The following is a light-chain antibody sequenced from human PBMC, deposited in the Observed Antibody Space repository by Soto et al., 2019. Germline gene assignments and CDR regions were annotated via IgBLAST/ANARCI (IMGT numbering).Light chain of an antibody. V-gene: IGKV1-5*03. CDR1: QSVDNW. CDR3: QQYKTYSPT. Sequence: DIQVTQSPSALSASVGDRVTITCRASQSVDNWLAWYQRRPGKAPKLLIYMASTLEVGVPSRFSGSASGTEFTLTISSLQPDDSATYYCQQYKTYSPTFGQGTKV. CDR2: MAS. J-gene: IGKJ1*01.